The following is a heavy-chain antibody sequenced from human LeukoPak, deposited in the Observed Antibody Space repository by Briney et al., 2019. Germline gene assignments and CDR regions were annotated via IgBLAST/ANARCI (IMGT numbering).Heavy chain of an antibody. Sequence: PGGSLRLSCAASGFTFSTYWMHWVRQAPGKGLVWVSRINTDGSSTSYADSVKGRFTISRDNAKNTLYLQMNSLRAEDTAVYYCARDMVGSTPRSFDYWGQGTLVTVSS. CDR3: ARDMVGSTPRSFDY. D-gene: IGHD1-26*01. CDR1: GFTFSTYW. J-gene: IGHJ4*02. V-gene: IGHV3-74*01. CDR2: INTDGSST.